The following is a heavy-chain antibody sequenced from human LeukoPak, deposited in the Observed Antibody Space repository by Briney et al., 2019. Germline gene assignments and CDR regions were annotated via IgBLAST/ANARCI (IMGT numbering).Heavy chain of an antibody. D-gene: IGHD3-3*01. V-gene: IGHV4-34*01. CDR3: ARLRITIFGVVIIRHLYFDY. CDR2: INHSGST. CDR1: GGSFSGYY. Sequence: SETLSLTCAVYGGSFSGYYWSWIRQPPGKGLERIGEINHSGSTNYNPSLKSRVTISVDTSKNQFSLKLSSVTAADTAVYYCARLRITIFGVVIIRHLYFDYWGQGTLVTVSS. J-gene: IGHJ4*02.